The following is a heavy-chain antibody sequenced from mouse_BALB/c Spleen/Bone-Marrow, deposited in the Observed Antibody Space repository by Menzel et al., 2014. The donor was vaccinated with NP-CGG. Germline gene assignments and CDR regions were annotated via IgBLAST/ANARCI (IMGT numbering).Heavy chain of an antibody. CDR3: AREGTYYAYFDY. V-gene: IGHV1-4*02. CDR1: GYTFTTYT. Sequence: VQLQQSAAELARPGASVKMSCRASGYTFTTYTIQWVKQRPGQGLEWIGYINPSRGYTEYNQKFKDKTTLTADKSSSTAYMRLSSLTSEDSAVYYCAREGTYYAYFDYWGQGTTLTVSS. J-gene: IGHJ2*01. D-gene: IGHD1-1*01. CDR2: INPSRGYT.